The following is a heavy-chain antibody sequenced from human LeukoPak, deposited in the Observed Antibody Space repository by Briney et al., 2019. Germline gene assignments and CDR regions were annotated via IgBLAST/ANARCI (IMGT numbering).Heavy chain of an antibody. Sequence: SETLSLTCTVSGGSISSGSYYWSWIRQPAGKGLEWIGRIYTSGSANYNPSLKSRVTISVDTSKNQFSLRLSSVTAADTAVYYCARQHCSSTSCYLYFDYWGQGTLVTVSS. CDR1: GGSISSGSYY. CDR2: IYTSGSA. D-gene: IGHD2-2*01. V-gene: IGHV4-61*02. J-gene: IGHJ4*02. CDR3: ARQHCSSTSCYLYFDY.